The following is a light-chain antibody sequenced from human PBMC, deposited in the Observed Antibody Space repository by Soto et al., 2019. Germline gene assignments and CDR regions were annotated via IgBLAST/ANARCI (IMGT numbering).Light chain of an antibody. J-gene: IGKJ3*01. CDR3: QQYNNWPIT. CDR2: AAS. V-gene: IGKV3-15*01. CDR1: QSVSSD. Sequence: ETVMTQFPATLSVSPGERAILSCRASQSVSSDLAWYQQKLGQAPRLLIYAASSRATGIPARFTGSGSGTEFTLTISSLQSEDFAVYYCQQYNNWPITFGPGTKVDIK.